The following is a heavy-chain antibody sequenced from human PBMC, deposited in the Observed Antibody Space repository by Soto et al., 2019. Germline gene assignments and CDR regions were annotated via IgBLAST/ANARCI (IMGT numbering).Heavy chain of an antibody. CDR3: ARASGAPSYYAMDV. Sequence: SLKISCKGSGYSFTNYWIGWVRQMPGKGLEWMGIIYPVDSDTRYSPSFQGQVTISADKSISTAYLQWSSLQASDSAMYFCARASGAPSYYAMDVWGQGTTVTVSS. CDR1: GYSFTNYW. J-gene: IGHJ6*02. CDR2: IYPVDSDT. D-gene: IGHD6-19*01. V-gene: IGHV5-51*01.